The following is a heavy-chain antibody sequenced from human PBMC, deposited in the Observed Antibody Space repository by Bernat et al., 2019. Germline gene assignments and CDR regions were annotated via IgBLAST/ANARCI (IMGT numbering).Heavy chain of an antibody. CDR3: ARSMGYCSGGSCYPRPNWFDP. Sequence: VQLVESGGGLVQPGGSLRLSCAASGFTFSSYAMHWVRQAPGKGLEGGAVISYEGSNKYYADSVKGRFTISRDNSKNTLYLQMNSLRAEDTAVYYCARSMGYCSGGSCYPRPNWFDPWGQGTLVTVSS. D-gene: IGHD2-15*01. CDR2: ISYEGSNK. CDR1: GFTFSSYA. J-gene: IGHJ5*02. V-gene: IGHV3-30*01.